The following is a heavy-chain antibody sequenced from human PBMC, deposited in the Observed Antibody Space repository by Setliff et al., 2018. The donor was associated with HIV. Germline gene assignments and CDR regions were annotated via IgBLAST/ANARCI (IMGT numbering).Heavy chain of an antibody. D-gene: IGHD5-18*01. Sequence: LSLTCTVSGGSVSDTSYYWGWIRQPPGKGLEWLANVYYSGSTYYNPSLKSRVTISVDTSKNQFSLKLNSVTAADTAVYYCARTRGYTHGYIDSWAQGTLVTVSS. CDR2: VYYSGST. CDR3: ARTRGYTHGYIDS. CDR1: GGSVSDTSYY. V-gene: IGHV4-39*01. J-gene: IGHJ4*02.